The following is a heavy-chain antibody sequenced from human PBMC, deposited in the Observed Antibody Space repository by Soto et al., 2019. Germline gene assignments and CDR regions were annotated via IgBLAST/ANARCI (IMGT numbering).Heavy chain of an antibody. D-gene: IGHD4-4*01. CDR3: ARDDYSNYVWSSYYYYYGMDV. CDR2: ISAYNGNT. J-gene: IGHJ6*04. CDR1: GYTFTSYG. Sequence: ASVKVSCKASGYTFTSYGISWVRQAPGQGLEWMGWISAYNGNTNYAQKLQGRVTMTTDTSTSTAYMELRSLRSDDTAVYYCARDDYSNYVWSSYYYYYGMDVWGKGTTVTVSS. V-gene: IGHV1-18*01.